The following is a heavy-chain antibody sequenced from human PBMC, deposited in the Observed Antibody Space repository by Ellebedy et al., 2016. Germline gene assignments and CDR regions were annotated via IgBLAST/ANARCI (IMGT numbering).Heavy chain of an antibody. D-gene: IGHD3-22*01. CDR2: ISGSGGST. Sequence: GESLKISCAASGFTFSSYAMSWVRQAPGKGLEWVSAISGSGGSTYYADSVKGRFTISRDNSKNTLYLQMNSLRAEDTAVYYCAKWGISGYHLDYWGQGTLVTVSS. J-gene: IGHJ4*02. CDR3: AKWGISGYHLDY. CDR1: GFTFSSYA. V-gene: IGHV3-23*01.